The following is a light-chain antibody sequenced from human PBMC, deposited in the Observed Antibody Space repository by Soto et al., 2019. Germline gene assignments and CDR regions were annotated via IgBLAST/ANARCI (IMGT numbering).Light chain of an antibody. CDR2: AAS. CDR1: QSIDSF. CDR3: QQSYTTPYT. Sequence: DIQMTQSPSSLSGSVGDRVTITCRASQSIDSFLNWYQQKPGKAPKLLIYAASSLQSGVPSRFSGSGSGTDFTLTISSLQPEDFATYYCQQSYTTPYTFGQGTKLEI. J-gene: IGKJ2*01. V-gene: IGKV1-39*01.